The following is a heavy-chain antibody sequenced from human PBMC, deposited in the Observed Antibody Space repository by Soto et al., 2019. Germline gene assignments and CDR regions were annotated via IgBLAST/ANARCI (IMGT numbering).Heavy chain of an antibody. CDR2: FTSGGST. CDR3: ARTDKYNSQSSGWANRFDY. Sequence: EVQLLESGGDWVQPGGPLGLSVAASGFFFRTNAMTWFRQVPGRGPEWVSTFTSGGSTYYRDTVKGRFTISRDNSKNTLYLQMNSLRAEDTAVYYCARTDKYNSQSSGWANRFDYWGQGTLVTVSS. D-gene: IGHD6-19*01. J-gene: IGHJ4*02. CDR1: GFFFRTNA. V-gene: IGHV3-23*01.